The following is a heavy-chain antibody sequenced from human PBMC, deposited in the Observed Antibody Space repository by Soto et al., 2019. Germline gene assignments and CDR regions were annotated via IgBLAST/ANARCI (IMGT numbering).Heavy chain of an antibody. CDR1: GFTFSSYS. J-gene: IGHJ4*02. CDR3: AIQGEDFDFDY. Sequence: EVQLVESGGGLVKPGGSLRLSCAASGFTFSSYSMNWVRQAPGKGLEWVSSISSSSSYIYYADSVKGRFTISRDNAKNSLYLQMHSLRAEDTAVYYCAIQGEDFDFDYWGQGTLVTVSS. D-gene: IGHD3-16*01. CDR2: ISSSSSYI. V-gene: IGHV3-21*01.